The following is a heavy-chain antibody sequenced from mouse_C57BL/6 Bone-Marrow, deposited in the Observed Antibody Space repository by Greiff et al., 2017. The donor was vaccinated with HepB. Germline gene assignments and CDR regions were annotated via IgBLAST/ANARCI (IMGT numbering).Heavy chain of an antibody. CDR3: TTRITTVVATD. D-gene: IGHD1-1*01. CDR2: IDPENGDT. Sequence: EVQVVESGAELVRPGASVKLSCTASGFNIKDDYMHWVKQRPEQGLEWIGWIDPENGDTEYASKFQGKATITADTSSNTAYLQLSSLTSEDTAVYYCTTRITTVVATDWGQGTTLTVSS. J-gene: IGHJ2*01. V-gene: IGHV14-4*01. CDR1: GFNIKDDY.